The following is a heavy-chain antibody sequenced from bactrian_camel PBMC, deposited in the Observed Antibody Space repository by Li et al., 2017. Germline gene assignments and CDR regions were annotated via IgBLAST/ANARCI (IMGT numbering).Heavy chain of an antibody. CDR1: GYTFSGNC. V-gene: IGHV3S40*01. J-gene: IGHJ4*01. CDR2: ICTGGGSTA. CDR3: AAQSTSSGDYDFGRLDACRDKYEYNY. Sequence: DVQLVESGGGSVQAGGSLRLSCAALGYTFSGNCMGWFRQAPGKEREGVAAICTGGGSTAYYADSVKGRFTISQDYTKNTVYLQMNSLKPQDTAVYYCAAQSTSSGDYDFGRLDACRDKYEYNYWGQGTQVTVS. D-gene: IGHD4*01.